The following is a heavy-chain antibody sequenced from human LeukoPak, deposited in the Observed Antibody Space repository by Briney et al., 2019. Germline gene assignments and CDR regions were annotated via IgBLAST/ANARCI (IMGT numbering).Heavy chain of an antibody. J-gene: IGHJ4*02. Sequence: GRSMRLSCAASGFFFDDYAMHWVRHVPGKGMEWVSGISWNSGSIGYTDSVKGRFTISRDNAKNSLYLQMNSLRAEDTALYYCAKAYCSSTSCYTDYWGQGTLVTVSS. D-gene: IGHD2-2*02. CDR1: GFFFDDYA. V-gene: IGHV3-9*01. CDR3: AKAYCSSTSCYTDY. CDR2: ISWNSGSI.